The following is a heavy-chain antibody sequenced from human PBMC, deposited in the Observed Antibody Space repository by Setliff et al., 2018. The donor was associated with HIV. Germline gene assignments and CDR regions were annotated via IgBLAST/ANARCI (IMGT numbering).Heavy chain of an antibody. J-gene: IGHJ4*02. D-gene: IGHD3-3*01. CDR3: ARGNYYNLWADPFDY. Sequence: NPSETLSLTCSVSDNSLNSHDFYWGWIRQPPGKGLEWIGNFYYTGTTYYNSSLKSRVTISVDTSKNQVSLKLTSMTAADTAIYYCARGNYYNLWADPFDYWGQGTLVTVLL. CDR2: FYYTGTT. CDR1: DNSLNSHDFY. V-gene: IGHV4-39*07.